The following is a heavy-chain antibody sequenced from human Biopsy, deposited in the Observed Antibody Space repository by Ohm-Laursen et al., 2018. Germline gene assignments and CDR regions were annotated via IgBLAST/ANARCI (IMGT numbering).Heavy chain of an antibody. CDR3: ARGFWNGFLHDPYYFDY. CDR1: GFTFTSYG. J-gene: IGHJ4*02. Sequence: GASVKVSCKASGFTFTSYGFTWVRQAPGQGLEWMGWISAYNGVTKYAQNLQDRVTMTTDTSTSTIYMELRSLRSDDTAAYYCARGFWNGFLHDPYYFDYWGQGTLVTVSS. CDR2: ISAYNGVT. V-gene: IGHV1-18*01. D-gene: IGHD3-3*01.